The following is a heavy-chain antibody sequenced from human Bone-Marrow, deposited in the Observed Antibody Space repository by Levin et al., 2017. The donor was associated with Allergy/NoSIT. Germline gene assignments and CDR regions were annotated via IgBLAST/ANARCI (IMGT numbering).Heavy chain of an antibody. Sequence: GESLKISCAASGFTFSSYSMNWVRQAPGKGLEWVSSISNSGVYIYYADSLKGRFTVSRDNAKKSLFLQMNSLRAEDTAIYYCTRGGSGSFYYLAPDQWGQGTLVTVSS. CDR1: GFTFSSYS. J-gene: IGHJ4*02. CDR3: TRGGSGSFYYLAPDQ. V-gene: IGHV3-21*01. CDR2: ISNSGVYI. D-gene: IGHD3-10*01.